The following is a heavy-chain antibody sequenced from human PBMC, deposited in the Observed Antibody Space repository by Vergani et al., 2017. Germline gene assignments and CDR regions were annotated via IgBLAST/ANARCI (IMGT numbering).Heavy chain of an antibody. CDR2: ISSSGSTI. CDR1: GFTFSDYY. V-gene: IGHV3-11*04. CDR3: ARDLNGKVLQWRIKAYGMDV. D-gene: IGHD6-19*01. J-gene: IGHJ6*02. Sequence: QVQLVESGGGLVKPGGSLRLSCAASGFTFSDYYMSWIRQAPGKGLEWVSYISSSGSTIYYADSVKGRFTISRDNAKNSLYLQMNRLRAEDTAVYYCARDLNGKVLQWRIKAYGMDVWGQGTTVTVSS.